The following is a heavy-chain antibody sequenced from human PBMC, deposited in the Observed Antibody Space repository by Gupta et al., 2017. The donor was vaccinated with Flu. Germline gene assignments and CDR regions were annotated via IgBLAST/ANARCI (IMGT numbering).Heavy chain of an antibody. CDR2: IGGSGGGT. V-gene: IGHV3-23*01. CDR3: AKDALAYCGGDCDSDSFDL. CDR1: GFTFPNFA. J-gene: IGHJ3*01. D-gene: IGHD2-21*02. Sequence: EVQLLESGGGLVQPGGSLRLSCAASGFTFPNFAMSWVRQAPGKGLEWVSTIGGSGGGTYYADSVKGRFTISRDNSKNTLSLQMNSLRADDTAVYYCAKDALAYCGGDCDSDSFDLWGQGTMVTVS.